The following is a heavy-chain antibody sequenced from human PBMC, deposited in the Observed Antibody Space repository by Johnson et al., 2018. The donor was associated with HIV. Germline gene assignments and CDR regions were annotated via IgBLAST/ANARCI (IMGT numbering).Heavy chain of an antibody. J-gene: IGHJ3*02. D-gene: IGHD4-23*01. CDR1: GFTFSSYA. CDR2: ISGSGGST. V-gene: IGHV3-23*04. CDR3: ANLGDYSGINGFDI. Sequence: VQLVESGGGLVQPGGSLRLSCAASGFTFSSYAMSWVRQAPGKGLEWVSGISGSGGSTNYADSVKGRFTISRDNSKNTLYLQINSLRLEDTAVYYCANLGDYSGINGFDIWGQGTMVTVSS.